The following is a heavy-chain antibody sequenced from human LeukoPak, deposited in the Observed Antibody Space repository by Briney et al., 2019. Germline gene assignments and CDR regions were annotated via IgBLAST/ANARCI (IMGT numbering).Heavy chain of an antibody. CDR1: GFTVSTNS. V-gene: IGHV3-53*01. Sequence: GGSLRLSCTVSGFTVSTNSMSWVRQAPGKGLEWVSFIYSDNTHYSDSVKGRFTISRDNSKNTLYLQMNSLRAEDTAVYYCATYRQVLLPFESWGQGTLVTVSS. CDR3: ATYRQVLLPFES. D-gene: IGHD2-8*02. CDR2: IYSDNT. J-gene: IGHJ4*02.